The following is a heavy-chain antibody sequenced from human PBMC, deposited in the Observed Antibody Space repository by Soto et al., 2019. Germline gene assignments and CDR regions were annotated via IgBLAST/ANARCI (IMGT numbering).Heavy chain of an antibody. CDR1: WCPFSSYG. CDR2: ISAYNGNT. D-gene: IGHD2-15*01. V-gene: IGHV1-18*01. J-gene: IGHJ1*01. Sequence: ASVEGSCKGSWCPFSSYGISWGRQAPGQGLEWMGWISAYNGNTNYAQKLQGRVTMTTDTSTSTAYMELRSLRSDDTAVYYCARDRRWRDSEYFQHWGQGTLVSVSS. CDR3: ARDRRWRDSEYFQH.